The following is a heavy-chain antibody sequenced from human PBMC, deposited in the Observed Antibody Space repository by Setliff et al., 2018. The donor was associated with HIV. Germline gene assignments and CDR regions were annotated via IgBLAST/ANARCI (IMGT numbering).Heavy chain of an antibody. CDR2: INHSGST. J-gene: IGHJ3*02. D-gene: IGHD2-15*01. CDR3: ATDLHENYHVVEI. CDR1: NW. Sequence: NWWSWVRQPPGKGLEWIGEINHSGSTNYNPSLKSRVTISVDTSKNQFSLKVSSVTAADTAVYYCATDLHENYHVVEIWGPGTMVTVSS. V-gene: IGHV4-4*02.